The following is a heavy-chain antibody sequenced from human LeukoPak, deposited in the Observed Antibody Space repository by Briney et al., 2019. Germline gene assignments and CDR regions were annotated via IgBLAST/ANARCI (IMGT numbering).Heavy chain of an antibody. CDR3: ARELAPTSSSSSLNYNYYGMDV. CDR1: GFTFSSYW. CDR2: TNTDGTNT. J-gene: IGHJ6*02. D-gene: IGHD6-6*01. Sequence: PGGSLRLSCTASGFTFSSYWIHWVRQAPGMGLVWVSRTNTDGTNTRYADSVKGRFTISRDNAKNTLYLQTNSLRAEDTAVYYCARELAPTSSSSSLNYNYYGMDVWGQGTTVIVSS. V-gene: IGHV3-74*01.